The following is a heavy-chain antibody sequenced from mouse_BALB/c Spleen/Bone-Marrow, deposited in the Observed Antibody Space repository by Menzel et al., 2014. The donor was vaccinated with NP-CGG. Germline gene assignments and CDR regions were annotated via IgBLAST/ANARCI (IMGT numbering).Heavy chain of an antibody. CDR3: ARHEGGDLFVY. V-gene: IGHV1-62-2*01. Sequence: VQLQQSGAELVKPGASVKVSCKASGYTFNVYNIHWVKQRSGQGLEWVGWFYPGSGSVKYNEKFKDKATLTADKSSSTVYMELSRLTSEDSAAYFRARHEGGDLFVYWGQGTLVTVSA. J-gene: IGHJ3*01. CDR1: GYTFNVYN. D-gene: IGHD3-3*01. CDR2: FYPGSGSV.